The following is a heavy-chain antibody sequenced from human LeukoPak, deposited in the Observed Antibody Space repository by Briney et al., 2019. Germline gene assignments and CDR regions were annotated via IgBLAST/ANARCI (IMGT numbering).Heavy chain of an antibody. J-gene: IGHJ6*03. V-gene: IGHV1-18*01. CDR3: ARHGYCSGGSCYYYYYYMDV. CDR1: GYTFTSYG. CDR2: ISAYNGNT. D-gene: IGHD2-15*01. Sequence: ASVKVSCKASGYTFTSYGISWVRQAPGQGLEWMGWISAYNGNTNYAQKLQGRVTMTTDTSTSTAYMELRSLRSDDTAVYYCARHGYCSGGSCYYYYYYMDVWGKGTTVTISS.